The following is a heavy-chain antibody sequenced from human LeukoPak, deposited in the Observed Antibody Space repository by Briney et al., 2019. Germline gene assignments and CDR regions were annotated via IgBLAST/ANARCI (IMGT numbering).Heavy chain of an antibody. Sequence: PGGSLRLSCAVSGFTVTNYHMHWVRQAPGQGLEWVGLIKGTGDSPDYAQKFQGRVTVTCDTSTNTAYLELRSLKLEDTAVYYCARAPAGTLDFWGQGTLVTVSS. CDR1: GFTVTNYH. CDR2: IKGTGDSP. V-gene: IGHV1-46*01. CDR3: ARAPAGTLDF. D-gene: IGHD6-13*01. J-gene: IGHJ4*02.